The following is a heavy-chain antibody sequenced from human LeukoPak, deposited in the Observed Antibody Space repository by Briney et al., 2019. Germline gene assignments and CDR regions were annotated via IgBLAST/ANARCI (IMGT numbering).Heavy chain of an antibody. Sequence: APVKVSCKASGYTFTGYYMHWVRQAPGQGLEWMGWINPNSGGTNYAQKFQGRVTMTRDTSISTAYMELSRLRSDDTAVYYCARVVGGNYYGSETDDYWGQGTLVTVSS. CDR1: GYTFTGYY. V-gene: IGHV1-2*02. J-gene: IGHJ4*02. CDR2: INPNSGGT. D-gene: IGHD3-10*01. CDR3: ARVVGGNYYGSETDDY.